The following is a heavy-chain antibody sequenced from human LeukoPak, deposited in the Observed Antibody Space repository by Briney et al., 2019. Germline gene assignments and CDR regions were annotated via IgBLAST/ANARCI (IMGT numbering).Heavy chain of an antibody. J-gene: IGHJ3*02. Sequence: ASVKVSCKASGGTFSSYAISWVRQAPGQGLEWMGGIIPIFGTANYAQKFQGRVTITADKSTSTAYMELSSLRSEDTAVYYCASPAEGAAAEDAFDIWGQGTMVTVSS. CDR2: IIPIFGTA. D-gene: IGHD6-13*01. V-gene: IGHV1-69*06. CDR3: ASPAEGAAAEDAFDI. CDR1: GGTFSSYA.